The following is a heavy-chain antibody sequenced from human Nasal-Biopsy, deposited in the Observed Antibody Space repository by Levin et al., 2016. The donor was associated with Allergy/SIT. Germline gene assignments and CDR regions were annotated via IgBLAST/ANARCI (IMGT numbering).Heavy chain of an antibody. Sequence: ASVKVSCKASGYTFNTYYISWVRQAPGQGLEWMGWISPYNGDTNYAQSLQGRVTMTTDTSTGTAYMELRSLTSDDTAVYYCAREITSGRYGEGYWGQGTLVTVSS. CDR1: GYTFNTYY. J-gene: IGHJ4*02. CDR2: ISPYNGDT. CDR3: AREITSGRYGEGY. V-gene: IGHV1-18*01. D-gene: IGHD1-26*01.